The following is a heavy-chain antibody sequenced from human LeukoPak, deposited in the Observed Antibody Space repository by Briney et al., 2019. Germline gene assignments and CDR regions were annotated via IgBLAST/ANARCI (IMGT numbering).Heavy chain of an antibody. Sequence: SQTLSLTCTVSGGSISSGGYYWSWIRQHPGKGLEWIRYIYYSGIAYYNPSLKSRVTISVDTSKNQFSLKLNSVTAADTAVYYCAREGALRYYFDYWGQGTLVTVSS. CDR3: AREGALRYYFDY. J-gene: IGHJ4*02. CDR1: GGSISSGGYY. CDR2: IYYSGIA. V-gene: IGHV4-31*03. D-gene: IGHD3-9*01.